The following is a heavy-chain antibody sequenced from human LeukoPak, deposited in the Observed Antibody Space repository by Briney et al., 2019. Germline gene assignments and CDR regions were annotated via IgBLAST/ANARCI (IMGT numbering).Heavy chain of an antibody. V-gene: IGHV3-9*01. CDR3: AKATVDYYYLVV. CDR2: INYNSGNI. CDR1: GFRFDDTG. J-gene: IGHJ6*03. Sequence: GGSLRLSCAASGFRFDDTGMHWVRQAPGKGLEWVGGINYNSGNIGYADSVKGRFNISRDNANNFLYLQMSSLRPEDTALYYCAKATVDYYYLVVWGKGTTVTVSS. D-gene: IGHD4-23*01.